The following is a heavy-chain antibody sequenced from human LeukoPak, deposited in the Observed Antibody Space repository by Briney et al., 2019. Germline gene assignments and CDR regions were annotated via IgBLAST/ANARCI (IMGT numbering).Heavy chain of an antibody. V-gene: IGHV4-34*01. Sequence: PSETLSLTCAVYGGSFSGYYWSWIRQPPGKGLEWIGEINHSGSTNYNPSLKSRVTISVDTSKNQFSLKLSSVTAADTAVYYCARRESSWYSYWFDRWGQGTLVTVSS. CDR3: ARRESSWYSYWFDR. CDR1: GGSFSGYY. CDR2: INHSGST. J-gene: IGHJ5*02. D-gene: IGHD6-13*01.